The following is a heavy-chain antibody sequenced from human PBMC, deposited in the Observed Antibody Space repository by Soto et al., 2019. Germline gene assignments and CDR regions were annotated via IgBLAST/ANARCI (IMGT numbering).Heavy chain of an antibody. D-gene: IGHD2-21*02. CDR2: ISSDRRTGNT. CDR3: TTWLTAHFDY. Sequence: GGSLRLSCAASGFTFSSYSMNWVRQAPGKGLEWVSSISSDRRTGNTHYSDSVRGRFTLSRDYSRNILFLQMDSLRADDTALYYCTTWLTAHFDYWGRGTQVTVSS. CDR1: GFTFSSYS. V-gene: IGHV3-21*04. J-gene: IGHJ4*02.